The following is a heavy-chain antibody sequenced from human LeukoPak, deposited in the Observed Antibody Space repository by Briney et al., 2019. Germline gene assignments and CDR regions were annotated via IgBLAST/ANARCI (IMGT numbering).Heavy chain of an antibody. V-gene: IGHV3-23*01. CDR3: ARRRGLLRFLEWPTNDAFDI. CDR2: ISGSGGST. J-gene: IGHJ3*02. Sequence: GGSLRLSCAASGFTFSSYAMSWVRQAPGKGLEWVSAISGSGGSTYYADSVKGRFTISRDNSKNTLYLQMNSLRAEDTAVYYCARRRGLLRFLEWPTNDAFDIWGQGTIVTVSS. D-gene: IGHD3-3*01. CDR1: GFTFSSYA.